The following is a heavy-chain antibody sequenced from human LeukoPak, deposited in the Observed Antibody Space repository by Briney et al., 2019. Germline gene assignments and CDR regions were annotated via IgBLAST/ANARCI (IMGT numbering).Heavy chain of an antibody. V-gene: IGHV3-48*01. Sequence: GGSLRLSCAASGFTFNTYGMNWVRQAPGKGLEWLSYTSSSSNPIYYADSVKGRFTISRDNSKNTLYLQMNSLRAEDTAVYYCAKSSGWSPNNWFDPWGQGTLVTVSS. J-gene: IGHJ5*02. D-gene: IGHD6-19*01. CDR2: TSSSSNPI. CDR3: AKSSGWSPNNWFDP. CDR1: GFTFNTYG.